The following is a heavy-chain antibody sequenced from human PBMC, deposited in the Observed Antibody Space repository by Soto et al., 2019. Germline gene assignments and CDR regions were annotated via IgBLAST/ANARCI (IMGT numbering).Heavy chain of an antibody. Sequence: ASVKVSCKASGYTFTGYYMHWVRQAPGQGLEWMGWINPNSGGTNYAQKFQGWVTMTRDTSISTAYMELSRLRSDDTAVYYCAREHAAHGSSFDYWGQGTLVTVSS. V-gene: IGHV1-2*04. J-gene: IGHJ4*02. CDR3: AREHAAHGSSFDY. CDR1: GYTFTGYY. CDR2: INPNSGGT. D-gene: IGHD6-6*01.